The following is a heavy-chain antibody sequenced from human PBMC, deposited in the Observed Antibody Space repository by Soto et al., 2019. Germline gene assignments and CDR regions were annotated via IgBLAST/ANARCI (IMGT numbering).Heavy chain of an antibody. J-gene: IGHJ6*02. CDR3: ARNQGYCSSTSCLAYYGMDV. Sequence: SETLSLTCAVSGGSITSGGYSWGWIRQPPGQGLEWIGYMYHSGSTNYNPSLKSRVTISVDKSKNQFALKLSSVTAADTAVYYCARNQGYCSSTSCLAYYGMDVWGQGTTVTVSS. V-gene: IGHV4-30-2*01. CDR2: MYHSGST. CDR1: GGSITSGGYS. D-gene: IGHD2-2*01.